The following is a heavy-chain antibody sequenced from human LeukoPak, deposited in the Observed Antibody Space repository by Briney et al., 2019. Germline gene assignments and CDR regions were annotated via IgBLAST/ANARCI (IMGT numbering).Heavy chain of an antibody. CDR1: GFTFDKSA. V-gene: IGHV3-43*02. CDR2: ISGDGGST. Sequence: QPGGSLRLSCAASGFTFDKSAMDWVRQAPGKGLEWVSVISGDGGSTYYANSVKGRFTISRDNSKNSLYLQMNSLRTEDTAFYYCAKASSGSSYSPIDYWGQGTLVTVSS. D-gene: IGHD3-10*01. J-gene: IGHJ4*02. CDR3: AKASSGSSYSPIDY.